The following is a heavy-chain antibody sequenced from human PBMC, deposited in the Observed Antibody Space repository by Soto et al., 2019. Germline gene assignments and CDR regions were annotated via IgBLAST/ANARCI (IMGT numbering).Heavy chain of an antibody. J-gene: IGHJ4*02. D-gene: IGHD6-13*01. CDR2: IRGSGGST. CDR1: GFTFSSYA. Sequence: EVPLLESGGGLVQPGGSLRLSCAASGFTFSSYAMSWVRQAPGKGLEWVSAIRGSGGSTYYADSVKGRFAISRDNSKNTLYLQMNSLRAEDTDVYYCAYSSTPFDDWGQGALGSVSS. CDR3: AYSSTPFDD. V-gene: IGHV3-23*01.